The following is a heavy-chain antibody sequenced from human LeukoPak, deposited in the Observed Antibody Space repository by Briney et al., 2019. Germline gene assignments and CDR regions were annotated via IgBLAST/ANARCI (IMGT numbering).Heavy chain of an antibody. CDR1: GGSISSSSYY. Sequence: PSETLSLTCTVSGGSISSSSYYWGWIRQPPGKGLEWIGSIYYSGSTHNNPSLKSRVTISVDTSKNQFSLKLSSVTAADTAVYYCARRFQYSSDWTQINWFDPWGQGTLVTVSS. CDR2: IYYSGST. V-gene: IGHV4-39*07. D-gene: IGHD6-19*01. CDR3: ARRFQYSSDWTQINWFDP. J-gene: IGHJ5*02.